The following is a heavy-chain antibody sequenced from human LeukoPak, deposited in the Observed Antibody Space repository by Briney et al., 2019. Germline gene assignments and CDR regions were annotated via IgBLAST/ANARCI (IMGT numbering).Heavy chain of an antibody. Sequence: GASVKVSCKASGYTFTSYYMHWVRQAPGQGLEWKVIINPSGGSTSYAQKFQGRVTMTRDMSTSTVYMELSSLRSEDTAVYYCARVAYRGYCSGGSCYYYYYYMDVWGKGTTVTVSS. CDR1: GYTFTSYY. J-gene: IGHJ6*03. V-gene: IGHV1-46*01. CDR2: INPSGGST. D-gene: IGHD2-15*01. CDR3: ARVAYRGYCSGGSCYYYYYYMDV.